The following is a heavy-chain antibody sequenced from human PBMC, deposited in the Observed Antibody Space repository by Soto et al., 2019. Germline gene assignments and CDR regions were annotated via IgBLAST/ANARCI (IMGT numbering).Heavy chain of an antibody. CDR3: VRQGIGALHGLVDV. D-gene: IGHD1-26*01. J-gene: IGHJ6*02. CDR1: GDSIGTYN. Sequence: QVQLQASGPGLVKPSDTLSLTCTVSGDSIGTYNWGWIRQPPGKGLEWIGYIYSNGGTSYNPALNSRVTISADTSTKQFSLRLSSLTAADTAVYYCVRQGIGALHGLVDVWGQGTTVTVSS. CDR2: IYSNGGT. V-gene: IGHV4-59*08.